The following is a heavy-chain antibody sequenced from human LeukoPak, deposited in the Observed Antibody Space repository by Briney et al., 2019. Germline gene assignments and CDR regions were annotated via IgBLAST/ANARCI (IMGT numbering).Heavy chain of an antibody. CDR1: GGSISSYY. D-gene: IGHD6-6*01. CDR3: ARARKYSSSYFDY. V-gene: IGHV4-59*12. Sequence: PSETLSLTCTVSGGSISSYYWSWIRQPPGKGLEWIGYIYYSGSTNYNPSLKSRVTISVDTSKNQFSLKLSSVTAADTAVYYCARARKYSSSYFDYWGQGTLVTVSS. J-gene: IGHJ4*02. CDR2: IYYSGST.